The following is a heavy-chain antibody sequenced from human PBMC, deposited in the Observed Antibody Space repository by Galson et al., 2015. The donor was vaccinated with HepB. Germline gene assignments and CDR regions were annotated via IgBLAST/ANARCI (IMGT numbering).Heavy chain of an antibody. CDR1: GFTLSTHS. Sequence: SLRLSCAASGFTLSTHSMNWVRQAPGKGLEWVSSISSSSTYIYYADSVKGRFTISRDNAKNSLYLQMNSLRAEDTAVYYCARDGGVIRQWLVGYFDYWGQGTLVTVSS. CDR2: ISSSSTYI. J-gene: IGHJ4*02. D-gene: IGHD6-19*01. V-gene: IGHV3-21*01. CDR3: ARDGGVIRQWLVGYFDY.